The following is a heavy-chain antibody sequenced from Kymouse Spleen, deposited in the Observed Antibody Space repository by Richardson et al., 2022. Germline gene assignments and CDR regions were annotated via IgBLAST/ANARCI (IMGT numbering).Heavy chain of an antibody. D-gene: IGHD1-7*01. Sequence: QVQLVESGGGVVQPGRSLRLSCAASGFTFSSYGMHWVRQAPGKGLEWVAVIWYDGSNKYYADSVKGRFTISRDNSKNTLYLQMNSLRAEDTAVYYCARDPRYNWNYVSDYWGQGTLVTVSS. V-gene: IGHV3-33*01. J-gene: IGHJ4*02. CDR2: IWYDGSNK. CDR1: GFTFSSYG. CDR3: ARDPRYNWNYVSDY.